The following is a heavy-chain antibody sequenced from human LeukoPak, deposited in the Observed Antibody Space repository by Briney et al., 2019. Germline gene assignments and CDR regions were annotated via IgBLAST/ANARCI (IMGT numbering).Heavy chain of an antibody. D-gene: IGHD6-13*01. Sequence: GGSLRLSCAASGFTFSSYGMHWVRQAPGKGLEWVAVISYDGSNKYYADSVKGRFTISRDNSKNTLYLQTNSLRAEDTAVYYCAKVSLGQQTPYKSVGAFDIWGQGTMVTVSS. CDR2: ISYDGSNK. CDR3: AKVSLGQQTPYKSVGAFDI. CDR1: GFTFSSYG. J-gene: IGHJ3*02. V-gene: IGHV3-30*18.